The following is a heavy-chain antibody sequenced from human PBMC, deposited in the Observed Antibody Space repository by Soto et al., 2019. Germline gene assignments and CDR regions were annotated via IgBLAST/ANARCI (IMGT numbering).Heavy chain of an antibody. CDR2: INAGNGNT. CDR1: GYTFTSYP. CDR3: ARDVGATGD. Sequence: QVQLVQSGAEVKKPGASVKVSCKASGYTFTSYPMHWVRQAPGQRLEWMGWINAGNGNTKYSQKFQGRVTITRDTSASTTHMELRSLRSEDTAVYYCARDVGATGDWGQGTLVTVSS. V-gene: IGHV1-3*01. J-gene: IGHJ4*02. D-gene: IGHD1-26*01.